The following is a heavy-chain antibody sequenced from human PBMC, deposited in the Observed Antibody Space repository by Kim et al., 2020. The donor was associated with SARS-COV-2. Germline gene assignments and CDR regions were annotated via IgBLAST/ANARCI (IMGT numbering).Heavy chain of an antibody. Sequence: GGSLRLSCAASGFTLSRYWMSWVRHAPGKGLEWVANIKQDGIEKYYVDSVKGRFTISRDNAKNSLHLEMNSLRAEDTAVYYCASNYDFWSSSQYGMDVWG. V-gene: IGHV3-7*01. D-gene: IGHD3-3*01. CDR3: ASNYDFWSSSQYGMDV. CDR1: GFTLSRYW. CDR2: IKQDGIEK. J-gene: IGHJ6*01.